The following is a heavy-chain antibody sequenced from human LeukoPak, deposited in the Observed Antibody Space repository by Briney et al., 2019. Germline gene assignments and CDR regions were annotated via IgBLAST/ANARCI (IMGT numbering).Heavy chain of an antibody. V-gene: IGHV3-23*01. CDR2: ISGSGGST. Sequence: GGSLRLSCAAAGFTFSSYAMSWVRQAPGKGLEWVSAISGSGGSTYYADSVKGRFTISRDNSKNTLYLQMNGLRAEDTAVYYCAKVPGWYQHLGVRSYYYMDAWGKGTTVTVSS. CDR1: GFTFSSYA. D-gene: IGHD2-2*01. CDR3: AKVPGWYQHLGVRSYYYMDA. J-gene: IGHJ6*03.